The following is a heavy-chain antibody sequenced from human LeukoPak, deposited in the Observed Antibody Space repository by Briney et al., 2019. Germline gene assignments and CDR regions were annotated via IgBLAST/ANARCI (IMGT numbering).Heavy chain of an antibody. CDR3: ARDRQYSSGWYHFEY. J-gene: IGHJ4*02. CDR2: INPNSGGT. Sequence: ASVKVSCKASGYIYTDYYIHWVRQAPGQGLEWMGQINPNSGGTTFAPNFQGRVSMTRDTSINTAYMGLSSLRSDDTAMYYCARDRQYSSGWYHFEYWGQGTLLTVSS. V-gene: IGHV1-2*06. CDR1: GYIYTDYY. D-gene: IGHD6-19*01.